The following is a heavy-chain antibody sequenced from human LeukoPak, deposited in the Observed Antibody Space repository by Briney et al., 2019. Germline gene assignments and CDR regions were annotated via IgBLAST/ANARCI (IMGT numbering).Heavy chain of an antibody. Sequence: GGSLRLSCAASGFTFSTYTINWVRQAPGKGLEWVSSISSSSSYIYYADSVKGRFTISRDNAKNSLYLQMNSLRAEDTAVYYCARIAVARYFDYWGQGALVTVSS. D-gene: IGHD6-19*01. CDR2: ISSSSSYI. CDR1: GFTFSTYT. J-gene: IGHJ4*02. V-gene: IGHV3-21*01. CDR3: ARIAVARYFDY.